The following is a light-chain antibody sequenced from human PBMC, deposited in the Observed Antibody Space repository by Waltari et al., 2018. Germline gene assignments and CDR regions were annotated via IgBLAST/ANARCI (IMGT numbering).Light chain of an antibody. CDR1: QGISNY. J-gene: IGKJ4*01. Sequence: DIKMTQSPYSLSASVGDRVTITSRARQGISNYLAWYQQKPGKVPKLLIYAASTLQSGVPSRFSGSGSGTDFTLTISSLQPEDVATYYCQKYNSAPSFGWGTKVEIK. V-gene: IGKV1-27*01. CDR3: QKYNSAPS. CDR2: AAS.